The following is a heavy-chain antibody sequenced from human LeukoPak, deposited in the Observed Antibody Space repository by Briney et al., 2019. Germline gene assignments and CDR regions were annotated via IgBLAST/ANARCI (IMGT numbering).Heavy chain of an antibody. D-gene: IGHD4-17*01. J-gene: IGHJ4*02. CDR1: GFTFSSQA. CDR3: TKGTTVTQDPDY. V-gene: IGHV3-23*01. CDR2: ISGSGRNT. Sequence: GGSLRLSCAASGFTFSSQAMSWVRQAPGKGLEWVSAISGSGRNTYYGDSVKGRSTISRDNSKNSVYLQMNSLRADDTAVYYCTKGTTVTQDPDYWGQGTLVTVSS.